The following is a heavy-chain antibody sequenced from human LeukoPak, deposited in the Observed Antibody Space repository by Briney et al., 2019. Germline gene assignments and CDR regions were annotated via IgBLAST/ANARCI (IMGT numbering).Heavy chain of an antibody. J-gene: IGHJ4*02. CDR1: GGSFSGYY. CDR3: ARGHYYDSSGYLAA. Sequence: SETLSLTCAVYGGSFSGYYWSWIRQSPGKGLEWIGEINHSGSTNYNPSLKSRVTISVDTSKNQFSLKLSSVTAADTAVYYCARGHYYDSSGYLAAWDQGTLVTVSS. D-gene: IGHD3-22*01. V-gene: IGHV4-34*01. CDR2: INHSGST.